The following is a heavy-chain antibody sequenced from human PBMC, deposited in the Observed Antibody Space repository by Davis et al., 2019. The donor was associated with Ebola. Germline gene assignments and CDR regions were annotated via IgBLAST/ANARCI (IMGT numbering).Heavy chain of an antibody. CDR2: IYPGDSDT. D-gene: IGHD6-13*01. J-gene: IGHJ5*01. CDR3: ARHVPGSSTWGEVWFDP. V-gene: IGHV5-51*01. Sequence: LKISCKGSGYSFSTYWIAWVRQMPGKGLEWMGIIYPGDSDTRYSPSFQGQVTISVDESINTAYLQWSSLKASDTAMYYCARHVPGSSTWGEVWFDPWGQGTLVTVSS. CDR1: GYSFSTYW.